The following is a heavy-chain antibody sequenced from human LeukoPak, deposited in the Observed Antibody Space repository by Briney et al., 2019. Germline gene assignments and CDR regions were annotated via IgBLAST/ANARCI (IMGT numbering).Heavy chain of an antibody. Sequence: KTSETLSLTCAVSGGSISSGGYSWSWIRQPPGKGLEWIGYIYHSGSTYYNPSLKSRVTISVDRSKNQFSLKLSSVTAVDTAVYYCARGASYYYGSGSQLNWFDPWGQGTLVTVSS. CDR2: IYHSGST. CDR1: GGSISSGGYS. V-gene: IGHV4-30-2*01. D-gene: IGHD3-10*01. CDR3: ARGASYYYGSGSQLNWFDP. J-gene: IGHJ5*02.